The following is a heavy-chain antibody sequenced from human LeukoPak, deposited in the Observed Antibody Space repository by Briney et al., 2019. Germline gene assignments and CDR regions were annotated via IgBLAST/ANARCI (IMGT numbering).Heavy chain of an antibody. CDR3: ARGQRPIRVVTSELFDY. V-gene: IGHV1-46*01. J-gene: IGHJ4*02. CDR1: GYTFTSYY. Sequence: ASVKVSCKASGYTFTSYYIYWVRQAPGQGLEWMGLINPGGGNTNYAQNFQGRVTMTRNMYTSTVYMGLSSLTSEDTAVYYCARGQRPIRVVTSELFDYWGQGTLVTVSS. D-gene: IGHD3-3*01. CDR2: INPGGGNT.